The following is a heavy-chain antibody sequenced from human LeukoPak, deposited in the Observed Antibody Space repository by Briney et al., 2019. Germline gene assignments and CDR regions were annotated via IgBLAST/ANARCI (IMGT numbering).Heavy chain of an antibody. V-gene: IGHV3-7*01. Sequence: GGSLRLSCAASGFTFSSYWMSWVRQAPGKGLEWVANIKQDGSESYYVDSVKGGFTFSRDNAKNSLYLQINSLRAEDTAVYYCARLGEKADFDYWGQGTLVTVSS. CDR1: GFTFSSYW. CDR3: ARLGEKADFDY. J-gene: IGHJ4*02. CDR2: IKQDGSES. D-gene: IGHD3-16*01.